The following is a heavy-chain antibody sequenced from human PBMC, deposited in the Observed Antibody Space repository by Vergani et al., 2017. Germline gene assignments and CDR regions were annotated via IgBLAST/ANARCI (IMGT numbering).Heavy chain of an antibody. CDR2: IYYSGST. J-gene: IGHJ3*02. CDR1: GGSISSGGYY. D-gene: IGHD6-6*01. V-gene: IGHV4-31*03. Sequence: QVQLQESGPGLVKPSQTLSLTCTVSGGSISSGGYYWSWIRQHPGKGLEWIGYIYYSGSTYYNPSLKSRVTISVDTSKNQFSLKLSSVTAADTAVYYCARVWEQSSSGYRAFDIWGQGTIVTVSS. CDR3: ARVWEQSSSGYRAFDI.